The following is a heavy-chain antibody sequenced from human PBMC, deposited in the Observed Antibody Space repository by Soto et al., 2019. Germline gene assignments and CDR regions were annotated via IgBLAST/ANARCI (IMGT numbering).Heavy chain of an antibody. J-gene: IGHJ5*02. V-gene: IGHV4-31*03. CDR2: IYYSGFT. Sequence: QVQLQESGPGLVKPSQTLSLTCTVSGGSISSGGYYWNWIRQHPGKGLEWIGYIYYSGFTYYNLSLKGGLTISEDTSKNQSSLKLSSVTAANTAVYYCARPFTPWGQETRVTVPS. CDR3: ARPFTP. CDR1: GGSISSGGYY. D-gene: IGHD3-10*01.